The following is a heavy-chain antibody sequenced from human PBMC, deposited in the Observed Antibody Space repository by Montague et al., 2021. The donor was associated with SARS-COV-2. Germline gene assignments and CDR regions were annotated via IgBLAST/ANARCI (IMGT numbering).Heavy chain of an antibody. D-gene: IGHD3-10*01. CDR1: GGSFSGYY. CDR2: INHSGST. CDR3: ARGRRILLWFGELLSGGDYYGMDV. Sequence: SETLSLTCAVYGGSFSGYYWSWIRQPPGKGLEWIGEINHSGSTNYNSSLKSRVTISVDTSKNQFSLKLSSVTAADTAVYYCARGRRILLWFGELLSGGDYYGMDVGGQGTTVTVSS. V-gene: IGHV4-34*01. J-gene: IGHJ6*02.